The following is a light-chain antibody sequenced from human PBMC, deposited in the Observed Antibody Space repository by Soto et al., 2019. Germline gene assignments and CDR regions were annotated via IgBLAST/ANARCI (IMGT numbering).Light chain of an antibody. CDR2: QVS. V-gene: IGLV2-8*01. Sequence: QSVLTQPPSASGSPGQSVTISCTGTSSDVGDYNYVSWYQQNPGKAPKLMIYQVSKRPSGVPDRFSGSKSGNTASLTVSGLQAEDEADYYCSSYAGSNNFVFGTGTKVTVL. J-gene: IGLJ1*01. CDR1: SSDVGDYNY. CDR3: SSYAGSNNFV.